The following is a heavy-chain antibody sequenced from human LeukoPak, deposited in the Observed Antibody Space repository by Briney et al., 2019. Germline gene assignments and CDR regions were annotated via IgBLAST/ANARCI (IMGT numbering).Heavy chain of an antibody. D-gene: IGHD3-3*01. Sequence: ASVKVSCKSSGYTFTSYYMPWVRQAPGQGLEWVGIINPSGGSTSYAQKFQGRVTMTRDTSTSTVYMGLRSLRSEDTAVYYCARASGLYYFDYWGQGTLVTVSS. J-gene: IGHJ4*02. V-gene: IGHV1-46*01. CDR3: ARASGLYYFDY. CDR1: GYTFTSYY. CDR2: INPSGGST.